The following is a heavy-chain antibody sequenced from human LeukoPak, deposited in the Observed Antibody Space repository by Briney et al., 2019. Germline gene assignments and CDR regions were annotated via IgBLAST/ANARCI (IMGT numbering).Heavy chain of an antibody. CDR1: VGSISSYY. J-gene: IGHJ4*02. CDR3: ARLEMATFVPDY. V-gene: IGHV4-59*01. Sequence: SSETLSLTCTLSVGSISSYYWSWIRQPPGKGREWIGNIDYSGSTKYDPSLKSRVTISVDTSKNQFSLKLSSVTAADTAVYYCARLEMATFVPDYWGQGTVVTVSS. D-gene: IGHD5-24*01. CDR2: IDYSGST.